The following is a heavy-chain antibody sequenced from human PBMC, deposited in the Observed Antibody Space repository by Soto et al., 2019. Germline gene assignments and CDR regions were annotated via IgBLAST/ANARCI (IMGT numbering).Heavy chain of an antibody. Sequence: ASVKVSCEASGYTFTSYGISWVRQAPGQGLEWMGWISAYNGNTNYAQKLQGRVTMTTDTSTSTAYMELRSLRSDDTAVYYCARSGYYDSSGYFGDYWGQGTLVTVSS. D-gene: IGHD3-22*01. CDR1: GYTFTSYG. CDR2: ISAYNGNT. V-gene: IGHV1-18*01. J-gene: IGHJ4*02. CDR3: ARSGYYDSSGYFGDY.